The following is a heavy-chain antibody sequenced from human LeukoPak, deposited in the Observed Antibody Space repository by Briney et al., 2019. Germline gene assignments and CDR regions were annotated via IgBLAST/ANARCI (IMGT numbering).Heavy chain of an antibody. CDR1: GFTLSSYW. J-gene: IGHJ4*02. CDR2: IKQDGSEK. V-gene: IGHV3-7*01. D-gene: IGHD3-22*01. Sequence: GGSLRLSCAASGFTLSSYWMSWVRQAPGKGLEWVANIKQDGSEKYYVDSVKGRFTISRDNAKNSLYLQMNSLRAEDTAVYYCARASGHSSGYYFDYWGQGTLVTVSS. CDR3: ARASGHSSGYYFDY.